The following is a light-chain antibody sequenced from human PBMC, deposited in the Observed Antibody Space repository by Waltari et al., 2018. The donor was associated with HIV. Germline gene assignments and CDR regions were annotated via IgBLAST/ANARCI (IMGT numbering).Light chain of an antibody. Sequence: SSGVAQDPAVSVALGQTVTITCRGDSFRTYYATWSQQKPGQAPVLIFYGKNSRPSGIPDRFSGSTSGNTAFLTITGAQAEDEAAYYCNSRDSTGNHLVVFGGGTKLTVL. CDR3: NSRDSTGNHLVV. CDR2: GKN. CDR1: SFRTYY. J-gene: IGLJ2*01. V-gene: IGLV3-19*01.